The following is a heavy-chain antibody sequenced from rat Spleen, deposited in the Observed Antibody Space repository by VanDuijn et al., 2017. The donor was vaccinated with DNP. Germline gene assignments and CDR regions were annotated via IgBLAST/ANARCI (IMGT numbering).Heavy chain of an antibody. CDR3: VRWNSGHFDY. CDR2: IGSPAYAP. CDR1: GFTFSAYY. D-gene: IGHD4-3*01. V-gene: IGHV5-22*01. Sequence: EVQLVESGGGLVQPGRSLKPSCAASGFTFSAYYMAWVRQAPAKGLEWVAYIGSPAYAPYYADSVKGRFTIARDNAKSTLYLQMNSLRSEDMATYYCVRWNSGHFDYWGQGVMVTVSS. J-gene: IGHJ2*01.